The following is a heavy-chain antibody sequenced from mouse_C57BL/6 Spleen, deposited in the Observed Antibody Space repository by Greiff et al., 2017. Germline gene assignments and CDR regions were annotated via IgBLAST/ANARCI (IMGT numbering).Heavy chain of an antibody. CDR2: IDPANGNT. CDR1: GFNIKNTY. V-gene: IGHV14-3*01. CDR3: ARGPRSSYTWFAY. J-gene: IGHJ3*01. D-gene: IGHD1-1*01. Sequence: EVQLKQSVAELVRPGASVKLSCTASGFNIKNTYMHWVKQRPEQGLEWIGRIDPANGNTKYAPKFQGKATITADTSSNTAYLQLSSLTSEDTAIYYCARGPRSSYTWFAYWGQGTLVTVSA.